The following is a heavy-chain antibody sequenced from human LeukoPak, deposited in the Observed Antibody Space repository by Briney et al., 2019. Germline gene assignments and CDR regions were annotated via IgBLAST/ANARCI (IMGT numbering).Heavy chain of an antibody. D-gene: IGHD2-2*01. J-gene: IGHJ4*02. V-gene: IGHV1-18*01. Sequence: ASVKVSCKASGYTFTSYGISWVRQAPGQGLEWMGWISAYNGNTNYAQKLQGRVTMTTDTSTSTAYMELRSLRSDDTAVYYCARHEMVVVVPAALGLFDYWGQGTLVTVSS. CDR2: ISAYNGNT. CDR3: ARHEMVVVVPAALGLFDY. CDR1: GYTFTSYG.